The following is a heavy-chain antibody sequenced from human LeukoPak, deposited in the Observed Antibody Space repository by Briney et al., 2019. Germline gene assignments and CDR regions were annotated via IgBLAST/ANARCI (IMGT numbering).Heavy chain of an antibody. CDR3: ARVHGAYPFDY. CDR1: GFTFSTYW. V-gene: IGHV3-7*01. D-gene: IGHD4/OR15-4a*01. J-gene: IGHJ4*02. Sequence: GGSLRLSCAASGFTFSTYWMSWVRQAPGKGLEWVANINQDGSEKFYVDSVKGRFTISRDNANNSLYLQMNSVRAEDTAVYYCARVHGAYPFDYWGQGTLVTVSS. CDR2: INQDGSEK.